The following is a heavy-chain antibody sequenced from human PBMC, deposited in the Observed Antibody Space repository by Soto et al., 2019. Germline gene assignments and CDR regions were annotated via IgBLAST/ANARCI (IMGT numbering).Heavy chain of an antibody. CDR1: GGTFSSYA. D-gene: IGHD3-22*01. Sequence: ASGKVSCKASGGTFSSYAISWLRQAPGQGLEWMGGIIPIFGTANYAQKFQGRVTITADKSTSTAYMELSSLRSEDTAVYYCARSSGYYLLYYGMDVWGQGTTVTVSS. V-gene: IGHV1-69*06. J-gene: IGHJ6*02. CDR3: ARSSGYYLLYYGMDV. CDR2: IIPIFGTA.